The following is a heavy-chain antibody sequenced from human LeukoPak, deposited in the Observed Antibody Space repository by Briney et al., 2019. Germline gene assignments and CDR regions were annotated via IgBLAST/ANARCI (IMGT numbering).Heavy chain of an antibody. CDR3: ARSRRGSGWYYY. D-gene: IGHD6-19*01. J-gene: IGHJ4*02. V-gene: IGHV4-59*08. CDR1: GGSISSYY. Sequence: SVTLSLTCTVSGGSISSYYWSWIRQPPGKGLEWIGYIYYSGSTNYNPSLKSRVTISVDTSKNQFSLKLSSVTAADTAVYYCARSRRGSGWYYYWGQGTLVTVPS. CDR2: IYYSGST.